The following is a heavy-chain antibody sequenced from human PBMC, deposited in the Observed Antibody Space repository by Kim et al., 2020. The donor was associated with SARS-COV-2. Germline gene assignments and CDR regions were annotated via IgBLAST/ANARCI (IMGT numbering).Heavy chain of an antibody. CDR1: GGSIRNYY. V-gene: IGHV4-59*01. J-gene: IGHJ1*01. CDR3: ARDIWDGLKH. CDR2: IYYSGNTKNT. Sequence: SETLSLTCTVSGGSIRNYYWSWIRQPPGKGLEWIGYIYYSGNTKNTNYNPSLNSRVTISVDTSKNQFSLRLNSVTAADTAVYYCARDIWDGLKHWGQGTLVTVSS. D-gene: IGHD1-26*01.